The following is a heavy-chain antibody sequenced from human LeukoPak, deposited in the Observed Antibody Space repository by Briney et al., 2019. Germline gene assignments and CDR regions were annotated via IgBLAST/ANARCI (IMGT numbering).Heavy chain of an antibody. CDR1: RLTFNRYA. D-gene: IGHD1-26*01. Sequence: GGSLRLSCAASRLTFNRYAISWVRQAPRKGLEWVSSISGSGGGTFYASSVRGRFTISRDNSKDTVFLQMNGLRAEDTAMYYCAKWDENFYYMDVWGQGTTVTVSS. J-gene: IGHJ6*03. CDR2: ISGSGGGT. CDR3: AKWDENFYYMDV. V-gene: IGHV3-23*01.